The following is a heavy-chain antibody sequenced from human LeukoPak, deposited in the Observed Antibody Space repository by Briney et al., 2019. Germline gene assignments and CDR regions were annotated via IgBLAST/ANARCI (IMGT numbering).Heavy chain of an antibody. CDR1: GFTFSSYA. J-gene: IGHJ4*02. CDR2: ISGSGGST. CDR3: AKDQSLSSGYYYRPYYFDY. D-gene: IGHD3-22*01. Sequence: GGSLRLSCAASGFTFSSYAMSWVRQAPGKGLEWVSAISGSGGSTYYADAVKGRFTISRDNSKNTLYLQMNSLRAEDTAVYYCAKDQSLSSGYYYRPYYFDYWGQGTLVTVSS. V-gene: IGHV3-23*01.